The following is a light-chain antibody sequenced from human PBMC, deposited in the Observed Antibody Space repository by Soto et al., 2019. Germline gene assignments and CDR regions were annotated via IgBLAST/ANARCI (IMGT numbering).Light chain of an antibody. CDR3: QQYAGSPRT. J-gene: IGKJ1*01. V-gene: IGKV3-20*01. CDR2: SAS. CDR1: QSISID. Sequence: ERVMTQSPATLSVSPGERATLSCRASQSISIDLAWYQQTPGQAPRLLIYSASRRATGIPDRFTGSGSGTDFTLTINRVEPEDFAVYFCQQYAGSPRTFGQGTKVDIK.